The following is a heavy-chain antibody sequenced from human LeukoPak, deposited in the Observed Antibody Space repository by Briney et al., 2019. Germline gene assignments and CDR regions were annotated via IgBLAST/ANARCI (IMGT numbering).Heavy chain of an antibody. V-gene: IGHV3-21*04. Sequence: GGSLRLSCAASGFTFSSHSMNWVRQAPGKGLEWVSSISSTRSYVFYADSVKGRFTISRDNAKNTLYLQMNSLRAEDTAVYYCAHGSMYQLDYWGQGTLVTVSS. CDR2: ISSTRSYV. J-gene: IGHJ4*02. CDR3: AHGSMYQLDY. D-gene: IGHD2-2*01. CDR1: GFTFSSHS.